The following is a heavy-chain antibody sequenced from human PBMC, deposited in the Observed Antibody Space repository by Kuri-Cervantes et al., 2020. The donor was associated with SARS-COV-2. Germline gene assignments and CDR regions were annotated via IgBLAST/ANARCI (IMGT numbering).Heavy chain of an antibody. CDR2: VYNSGST. J-gene: IGHJ4*02. CDR1: GGSISSSSYY. V-gene: IGHV4-61*01. CDR3: ARDYSNYFDY. D-gene: IGHD5-18*01. Sequence: SETLSLTCTVSGGSISSSSYYWHWIRQPPGKGLEWIGCVYNSGSTNYNPSLKGRVTISVDTSKNQISLKMSSVTAADTAVYFCARDYSNYFDYWGQGTLVTVSS.